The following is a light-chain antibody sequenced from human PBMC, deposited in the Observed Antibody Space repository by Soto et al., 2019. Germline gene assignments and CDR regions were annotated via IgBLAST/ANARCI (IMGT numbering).Light chain of an antibody. V-gene: IGLV2-8*01. CDR3: TSYAGSNIWV. CDR1: SSDVGAYKY. J-gene: IGLJ3*02. CDR2: EVS. Sequence: QSVLTQPPSASGSPGQSVTISCTGTSSDVGAYKYVSWYQQYPGKAPKLMIYEVSNRPSGVPDRFSGSKSGNTASLTVSGLQAEDEDDYYCTSYAGSNIWVFGGGTKLTVL.